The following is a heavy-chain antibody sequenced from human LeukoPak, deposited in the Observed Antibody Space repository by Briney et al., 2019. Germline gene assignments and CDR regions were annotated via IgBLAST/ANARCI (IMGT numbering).Heavy chain of an antibody. V-gene: IGHV1-2*02. CDR2: INPNSGGT. CDR3: ARGMAADYYGSGSYYNWDY. D-gene: IGHD3-10*01. Sequence: GASVKVSCKASGYTFTGYYMHWVRQAPGQGLEWMGWINPNSGGTNYAQKFQGRVTMTRDTSISTAYMELSRLRSDDTAVYYCARGMAADYYGSGSYYNWDYWGQGTLVTVSS. CDR1: GYTFTGYY. J-gene: IGHJ4*02.